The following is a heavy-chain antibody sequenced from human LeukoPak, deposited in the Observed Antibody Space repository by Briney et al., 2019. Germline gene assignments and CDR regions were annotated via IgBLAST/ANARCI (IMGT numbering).Heavy chain of an antibody. V-gene: IGHV3-30*03. CDR1: GFTLSSYG. CDR3: ARRYCSSTRCYADYYYYGVDV. D-gene: IGHD2-2*01. Sequence: GGSLRLSCAASGFTLSSYGVHWVRQAPGKGLEWVAVISYDGSNKDYADSVKGRFTISRDNSKNTLYLQMNSLRAEDTAVYYCARRYCSSTRCYADYYYYGVDVWGQGTTVTVSS. CDR2: ISYDGSNK. J-gene: IGHJ6*02.